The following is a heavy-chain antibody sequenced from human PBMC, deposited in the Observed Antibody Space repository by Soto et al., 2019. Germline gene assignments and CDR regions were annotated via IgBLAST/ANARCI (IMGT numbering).Heavy chain of an antibody. CDR2: INHSGST. Sequence: QVQLQQWGAGLLKPSETLSLTCAVYGGSFSVYYWSWIRQPPGKGLEWIGEINHSGSTNYNPSLKSRVTISVDTSKNQFYLKLSSVTAEDTAVYYCARDSYNWFDPWGQGTLVTVSS. V-gene: IGHV4-34*01. CDR3: ARDSYNWFDP. D-gene: IGHD6-6*01. CDR1: GGSFSVYY. J-gene: IGHJ5*02.